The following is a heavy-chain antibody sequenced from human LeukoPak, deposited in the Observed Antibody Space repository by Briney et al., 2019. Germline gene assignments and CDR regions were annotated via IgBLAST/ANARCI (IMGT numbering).Heavy chain of an antibody. CDR1: GGSISSYY. CDR2: ISYSGIN. V-gene: IGHV4-59*01. J-gene: IGHJ4*02. CDR3: ARDVLRREGYNYAEV. D-gene: IGHD5-24*01. Sequence: SETLSLTCTVSGGSISSYYWSWIRQPPGKGLEWIGYISYSGINNYNPSLKSRVTISVDTSKNHFSLKLTSVTAADTAVYYCARDVLRREGYNYAEVWGQGTLVTVSS.